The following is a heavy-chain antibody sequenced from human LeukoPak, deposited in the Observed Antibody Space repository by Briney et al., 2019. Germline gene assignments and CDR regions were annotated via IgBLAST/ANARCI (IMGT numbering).Heavy chain of an antibody. D-gene: IGHD1-26*01. Sequence: ASGTLSLTCTVSGGSISSYYWSWIRQPPGKGLEWIGYIYYSGSTNYNPSLKSRVTISVDTSKNQFSLKLSSVTAADTAVYYCARSSGSYLDAFDIWGQGTMVTVSS. CDR2: IYYSGST. J-gene: IGHJ3*02. CDR1: GGSISSYY. CDR3: ARSSGSYLDAFDI. V-gene: IGHV4-59*01.